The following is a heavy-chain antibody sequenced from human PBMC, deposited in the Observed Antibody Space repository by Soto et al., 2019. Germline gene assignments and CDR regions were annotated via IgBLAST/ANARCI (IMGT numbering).Heavy chain of an antibody. CDR3: AQGELLQDAFDI. J-gene: IGHJ3*02. CDR2: IIPILGIA. CDR1: GGTFSSYA. V-gene: IGHV1-69*10. Sequence: ASVKVSCKASGGTFSSYAISWVRQAPGQGLEWMGGIIPILGIANYAQKFQGRVTITADKSTSTAYMELSSLRSEDTAVHYGAQGELLQDAFDIWGQGTMVTVSS. D-gene: IGHD1-26*01.